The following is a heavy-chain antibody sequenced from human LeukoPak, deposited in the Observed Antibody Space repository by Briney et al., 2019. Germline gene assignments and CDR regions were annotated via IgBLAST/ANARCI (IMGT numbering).Heavy chain of an antibody. CDR1: GYTLIDYY. D-gene: IGHD1-26*01. V-gene: IGHV1-2*02. Sequence: ASVKVSCKASGYTLIDYYIHWVRQDPGQGLEWMGWINPKSGDTQYAEKFQGRVTMTRDTSISTAYMELTRLTSDDTALYFCARDLTSTPYWELDYWGQGTLVTVSS. CDR2: INPKSGDT. J-gene: IGHJ4*02. CDR3: ARDLTSTPYWELDY.